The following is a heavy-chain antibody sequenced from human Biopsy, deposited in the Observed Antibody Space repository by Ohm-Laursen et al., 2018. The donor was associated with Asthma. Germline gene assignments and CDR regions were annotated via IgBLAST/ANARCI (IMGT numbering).Heavy chain of an antibody. CDR3: ARQKLVAAVGPFDM. Sequence: SETLSLTCTVSGGSISSNFYYWGWIRQPPGKGLEWIGNIYKSGQVYYNLSLKSRATISVDTSKNQFSLQLRSVTAADTAVYYCARQKLVAAVGPFDMWGQGTMVIVSS. D-gene: IGHD1-26*01. J-gene: IGHJ3*02. V-gene: IGHV4-39*01. CDR2: IYKSGQV. CDR1: GGSISSNFYY.